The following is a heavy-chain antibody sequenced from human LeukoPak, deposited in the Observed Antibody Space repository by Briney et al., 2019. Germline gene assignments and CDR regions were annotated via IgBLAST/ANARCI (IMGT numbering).Heavy chain of an antibody. J-gene: IGHJ3*01. Sequence: PGGSLRLSCAASGFTFSTYATSWVRQVPGKGLEWVSGISNTAGFTYYADSVKGRFTISRDNSKNTLYLQLNSLRAEDTAVYYCAKSNYYCSDSCQPDDAFDVWGQGTMVTVSS. CDR1: GFTFSTYA. CDR2: ISNTAGFT. V-gene: IGHV3-23*01. D-gene: IGHD2-15*01. CDR3: AKSNYYCSDSCQPDDAFDV.